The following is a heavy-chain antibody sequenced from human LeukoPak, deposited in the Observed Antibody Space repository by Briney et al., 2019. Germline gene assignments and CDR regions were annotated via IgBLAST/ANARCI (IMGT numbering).Heavy chain of an antibody. Sequence: GGSLRLSCAASGFTFSSYCMHWVRQAPGKGLEWVAFIRYDGSNKYYADSVKGRFTISRDNSKNTLYLQMNSLRAEDTAVYYCAKDPGIVVVTITWGQGTLVTVSS. V-gene: IGHV3-30*02. J-gene: IGHJ5*02. CDR3: AKDPGIVVVTIT. D-gene: IGHD3-22*01. CDR2: IRYDGSNK. CDR1: GFTFSSYC.